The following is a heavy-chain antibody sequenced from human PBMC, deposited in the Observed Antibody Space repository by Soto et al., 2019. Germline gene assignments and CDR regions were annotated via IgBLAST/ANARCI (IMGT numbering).Heavy chain of an antibody. CDR3: AKQLGYCSSTSCRDYYYGMDV. J-gene: IGHJ6*02. D-gene: IGHD2-2*01. CDR2: ISYDGSNK. Sequence: GGSLRLSCAASGFTFSNYGMHWVRHAPGKGLEWVAVISYDGSNKYYADSVKGRLSISRDNSKNTLYLQMNSLRAEDTAVYYCAKQLGYCSSTSCRDYYYGMDVWGQGTTVTVSS. V-gene: IGHV3-30*18. CDR1: GFTFSNYG.